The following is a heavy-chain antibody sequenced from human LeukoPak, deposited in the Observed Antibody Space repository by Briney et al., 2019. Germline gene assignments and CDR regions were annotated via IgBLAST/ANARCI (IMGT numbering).Heavy chain of an antibody. CDR2: INHSGST. CDR1: GGSIRISPYY. V-gene: IGHV4-39*07. CDR3: ARGRAYSSGWYYYYYGMDV. J-gene: IGHJ6*02. D-gene: IGHD6-19*01. Sequence: SETLSLTCTVSGGSIRISPYYWSWIRQPPGKGLEWIGEINHSGSTNYNPSLKSRVTISVDTSKNQFSLKLSSVTAADTAVYYCARGRAYSSGWYYYYYGMDVWGQGTTVTVSS.